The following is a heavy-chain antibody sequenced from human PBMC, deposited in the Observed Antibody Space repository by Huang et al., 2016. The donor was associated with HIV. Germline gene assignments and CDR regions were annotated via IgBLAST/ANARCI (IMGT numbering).Heavy chain of an antibody. CDR2: NYPGDSDP. D-gene: IGHD3-22*01. J-gene: IGHJ4*02. V-gene: IGHV5-51*03. CDR3: VRRGFDSNTWIFDS. Sequence: EVQLVQSGAEVTGPGESLKISCSTSGYTFTSYWIGWVRQMPGKGLEWMGINYPGDSDPRSSPSFQGPVSISTDKSFNTAYLHWSSLRASDTAIYYCVRRGFDSNTWIFDSWGQGTLVTVSS. CDR1: GYTFTSYW.